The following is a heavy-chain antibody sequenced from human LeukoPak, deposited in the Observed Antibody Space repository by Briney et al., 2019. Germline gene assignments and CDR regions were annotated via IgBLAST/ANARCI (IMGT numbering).Heavy chain of an antibody. CDR3: SREGYSNPPYYYMVV. CDR1: GFTFGGYG. D-gene: IGHD4-11*01. Sequence: GGSLRLSCAASGFTFGGYGMSWVRQAPGKGLEWVSGISWDGSSKDYADSVKGRFTISRDNAKNSLYLQMNSLRAEDTALYYCSREGYSNPPYYYMVVWGRGTTVTVSS. V-gene: IGHV3-20*04. J-gene: IGHJ6*03. CDR2: ISWDGSSK.